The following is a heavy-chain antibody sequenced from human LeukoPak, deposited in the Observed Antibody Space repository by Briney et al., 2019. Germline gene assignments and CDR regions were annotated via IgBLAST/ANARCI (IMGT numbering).Heavy chain of an antibody. V-gene: IGHV4-34*01. Sequence: AGGSLRLSCAASGFTFSSYSMNWIRQPPGKGLEWIGEINHSGSTNYNPSLKSRVTIVDTSKNQFSLKLNSVTAADTAVYYCARAEGYGGELDSWGQGTLVTVSS. D-gene: IGHD4-23*01. CDR3: ARAEGYGGELDS. CDR1: GFTFSSYS. J-gene: IGHJ4*02. CDR2: INHSGST.